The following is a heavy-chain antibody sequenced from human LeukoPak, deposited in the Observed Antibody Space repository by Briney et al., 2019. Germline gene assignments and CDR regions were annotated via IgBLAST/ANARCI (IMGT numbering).Heavy chain of an antibody. Sequence: SVNVSCKASGGTFSSYAISWVRQAPGQGLEWMGGIIPIFGTANYAQKFQGRVTITADESTSTAYMELSSLRSEDTAVYYCARARDIVVVPAAKVYNWFDPWGQGTLVTVSS. CDR1: GGTFSSYA. CDR2: IIPIFGTA. V-gene: IGHV1-69*13. CDR3: ARARDIVVVPAAKVYNWFDP. J-gene: IGHJ5*02. D-gene: IGHD2-2*01.